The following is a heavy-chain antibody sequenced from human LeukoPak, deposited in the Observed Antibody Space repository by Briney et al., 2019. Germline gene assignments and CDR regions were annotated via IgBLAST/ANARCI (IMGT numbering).Heavy chain of an antibody. CDR1: GFTFSSCS. D-gene: IGHD3-22*01. J-gene: IGHJ4*02. CDR3: VRGPYTNYYDSSGYDY. Sequence: GGSLRLSCAASGFTFSSCSMHWVRQAPGKGLEWVAGTSYDGNMKYYADSVKGRFTISGDNPKNTVYLQLNSLRVEDTAVYYCVRGPYTNYYDSSGYDYWGQGTLVTVSS. CDR2: TSYDGNMK. V-gene: IGHV3-30-3*01.